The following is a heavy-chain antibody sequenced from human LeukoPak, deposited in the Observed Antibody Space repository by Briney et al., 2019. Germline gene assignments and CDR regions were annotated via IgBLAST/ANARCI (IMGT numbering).Heavy chain of an antibody. J-gene: IGHJ4*02. Sequence: PGGSLRLSCAASGFTFSSYAMSWVRQAPGKGLEWVSAISGSGGSTYYADSVKGRFTISRDDSKNTLYLQMNSLRAEDTAVYYCAKDTSHWGDSFDYWGQGTLVTVSS. CDR3: AKDTSHWGDSFDY. V-gene: IGHV3-23*01. D-gene: IGHD2-2*01. CDR2: ISGSGGST. CDR1: GFTFSSYA.